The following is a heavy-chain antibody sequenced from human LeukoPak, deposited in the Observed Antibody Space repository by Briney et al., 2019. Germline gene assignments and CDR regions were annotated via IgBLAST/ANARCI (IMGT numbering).Heavy chain of an antibody. CDR1: GYTFTSYY. J-gene: IGHJ4*02. V-gene: IGHV1-46*01. CDR2: INPISGTT. CDR3: ARQQGLQNLNFDY. Sequence: GASVKVSCKTSGYTFTSYYIHWVRQAPGQGLEWMGIINPISGTTDYPQKFQGRVTMTRDTSTSTVYMELSSLSPEDTAVYYCARQQGLQNLNFDYWGQGALVTVSS. D-gene: IGHD4-11*01.